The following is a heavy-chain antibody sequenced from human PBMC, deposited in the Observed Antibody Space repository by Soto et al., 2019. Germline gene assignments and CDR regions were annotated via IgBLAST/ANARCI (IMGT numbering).Heavy chain of an antibody. J-gene: IGHJ6*02. CDR3: VKHYYSFWTGHPLTPRIDL. CDR2: IGGSGDNI. Sequence: GGSLRLSCAASGFAFSSYAMSWVRQAPGKGLEWVSGIGGSGDNIYNADSVKGRFTISRDNPKNTTYLQMTRVRADDTTLHYCVKHYYSFWTGHPLTPRIDLWGQGTAVTVSS. V-gene: IGHV3-23*01. D-gene: IGHD3-3*01. CDR1: GFAFSSYA.